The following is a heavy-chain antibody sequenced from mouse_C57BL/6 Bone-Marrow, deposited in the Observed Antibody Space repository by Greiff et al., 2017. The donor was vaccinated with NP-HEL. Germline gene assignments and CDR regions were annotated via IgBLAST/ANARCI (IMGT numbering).Heavy chain of an antibody. V-gene: IGHV5-17*01. J-gene: IGHJ3*01. CDR3: ASGPLVEGAWFAY. CDR1: GFTFSDYG. CDR2: ISSGSSTI. Sequence: EVQVVESGGGLVKPGGSLKLSCAASGFTFSDYGMHWVRQAPEKGLEWVAYISSGSSTIYYADTVTGRFTISRDNAKNTLFLQMTSLRSEYTSMSYCASGPLVEGAWFAYWGQGTLVTVSA. D-gene: IGHD6-2*01.